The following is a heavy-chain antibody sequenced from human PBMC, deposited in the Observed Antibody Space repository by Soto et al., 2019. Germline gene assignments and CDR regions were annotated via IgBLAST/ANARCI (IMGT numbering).Heavy chain of an antibody. CDR2: IAYDGSNA. D-gene: IGHD2-15*01. J-gene: IGHJ6*02. CDR1: GFTFRNYA. CDR3: ARGDREDILVVFGARPGEYGIDI. V-gene: IGHV3-30-3*01. Sequence: QVQLVESGGGVVQPGGSLRLSCAASGFTFRNYAMHWVRQAPGKGLECLAVIAYDGSNAFYRDSVKGRFTISRDNSKNTVYLHMNSLRTEDTGVYYCARGDREDILVVFGARPGEYGIDIWGQGTTVTVSS.